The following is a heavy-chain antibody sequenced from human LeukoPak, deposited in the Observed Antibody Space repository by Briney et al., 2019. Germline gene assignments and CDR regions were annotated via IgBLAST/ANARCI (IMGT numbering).Heavy chain of an antibody. V-gene: IGHV4-61*02. CDR1: GGSISSGSYY. D-gene: IGHD3-10*01. Sequence: SQTLSLTCTVSGGSISSGSYYWSWIRQPAGKGLEWIGRIYTSGSTNYNPSLKSRVTISADTSKNQFSLKLSSVTAADTAVYYCARMDWGAFDIWGQGTMVTVSS. CDR3: ARMDWGAFDI. CDR2: IYTSGST. J-gene: IGHJ3*02.